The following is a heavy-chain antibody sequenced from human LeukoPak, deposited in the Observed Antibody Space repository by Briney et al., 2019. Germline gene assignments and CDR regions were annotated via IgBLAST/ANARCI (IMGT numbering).Heavy chain of an antibody. Sequence: GGSLRLSCAASGFTFSRYWMSWVRQAPGKGLEWVGSIKQDGSERYYVDSVKGRFTISSDNAKNSVYVQMNSLRAEDTAVFYWARSTSWYHKFDYWGQGTWSPSPQ. J-gene: IGHJ4*02. CDR1: GFTFSRYW. D-gene: IGHD6-19*01. V-gene: IGHV3-7*04. CDR2: IKQDGSER. CDR3: ARSTSWYHKFDY.